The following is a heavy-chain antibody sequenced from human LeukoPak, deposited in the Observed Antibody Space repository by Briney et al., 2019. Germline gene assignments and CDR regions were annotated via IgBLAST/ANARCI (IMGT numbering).Heavy chain of an antibody. CDR2: INHSGST. V-gene: IGHV4-34*01. J-gene: IGHJ5*02. Sequence: SETLSLTCAVYGGSFSGYYWSWIRQPPGKGLAWIGEINHSGSTNYNPSLKSRVTISVDTSKNQFSLKLSSVTAADTAVYYCARARGYSSGWYVSWGQGTLVTVSS. D-gene: IGHD6-19*01. CDR3: ARARGYSSGWYVS. CDR1: GGSFSGYY.